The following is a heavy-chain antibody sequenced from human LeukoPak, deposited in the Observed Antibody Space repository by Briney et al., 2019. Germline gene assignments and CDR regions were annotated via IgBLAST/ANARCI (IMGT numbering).Heavy chain of an antibody. CDR2: ISSNGGST. CDR1: GFTFSSCA. V-gene: IGHV3-64*01. D-gene: IGHD3-22*01. CDR3: ARAGYYDSSGYRYYYYMDV. Sequence: GGSLRLSCAASGFTFSSCAMHWVRQAPGKGLEYVSAISSNGGSTYYANSVKGRFTISRDNSKNTLYLQMGSLRAEDTALYYCARAGYYDSSGYRYYYYMDVWGKGTTVTVSS. J-gene: IGHJ6*03.